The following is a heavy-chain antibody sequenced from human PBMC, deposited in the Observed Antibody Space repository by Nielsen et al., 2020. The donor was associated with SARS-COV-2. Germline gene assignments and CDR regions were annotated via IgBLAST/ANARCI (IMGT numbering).Heavy chain of an antibody. CDR2: INWNGGST. J-gene: IGHJ4*02. Sequence: GESLKISCAASGFTFDDYGMSWVRQAPGKGLEWVSGINWNGGSTGYADSVKGRFTISRDNAKNSLYLQMNSLRAEDTALYHCASLYSDLGYWGQGTLVTVSS. CDR1: GFTFDDYG. CDR3: ASLYSDLGY. D-gene: IGHD4-17*01. V-gene: IGHV3-20*01.